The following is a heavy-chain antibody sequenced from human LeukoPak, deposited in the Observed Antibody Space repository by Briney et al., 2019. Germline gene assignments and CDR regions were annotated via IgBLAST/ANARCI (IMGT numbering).Heavy chain of an antibody. CDR3: ASSRYCSGGSCYWYY. V-gene: IGHV1-69*06. Sequence: SVKVSCKASRGTFSSYGITWVRQAPGRGLEWMGGIIPIFGTANYAQKFQGRVTITADKSTSTAYMELSSLRSEDTAVYYCASSRYCSGGSCYWYYWGQGTLVTVSS. J-gene: IGHJ4*02. D-gene: IGHD2-15*01. CDR1: RGTFSSYG. CDR2: IIPIFGTA.